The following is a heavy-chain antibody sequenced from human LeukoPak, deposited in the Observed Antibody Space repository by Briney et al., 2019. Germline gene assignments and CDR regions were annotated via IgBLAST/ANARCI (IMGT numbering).Heavy chain of an antibody. V-gene: IGHV4-34*01. CDR3: ARGQGDRYSNYFDY. Sequence: KTSETLSLTCAVYGGSFSGYYWSWIRQPPGKGLEWIGDIDHSASTNYNPSLKSRVTISLDTSQIQFSLNLNSVTAADTAVYYCARGQGDRYSNYFDYWGQGTLVTVSS. J-gene: IGHJ4*02. D-gene: IGHD2-21*02. CDR1: GGSFSGYY. CDR2: IDHSAST.